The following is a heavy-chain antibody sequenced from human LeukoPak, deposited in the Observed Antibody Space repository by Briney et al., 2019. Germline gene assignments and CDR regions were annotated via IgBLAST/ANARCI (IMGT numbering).Heavy chain of an antibody. Sequence: ASVKVSCKASGYTFTSYYMHWVRQAPGQGLEWMGIINPSGGSTSYAQKFQGRVTMTRDTSTSTVYMELSSLRSEDTAAYYCARDLNGVTIFGVVTAFDYWGQGTLVTVSS. CDR3: ARDLNGVTIFGVVTAFDY. V-gene: IGHV1-46*01. J-gene: IGHJ4*02. CDR2: INPSGGST. CDR1: GYTFTSYY. D-gene: IGHD3-3*01.